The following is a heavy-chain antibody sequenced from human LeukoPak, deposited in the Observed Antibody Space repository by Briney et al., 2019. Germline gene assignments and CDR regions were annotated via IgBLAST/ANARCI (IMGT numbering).Heavy chain of an antibody. CDR1: GFTFSSYV. CDR3: ARDWVYKIDY. Sequence: GGSLRLSCETAGFTFSSYVMHWVRRTPGKGLVWVSRISHDGIISYADSVKGRFTISRDNAKNTLILQMNSLRVEDTAVYYCARDWVYKIDYWGRGTLVIVSS. J-gene: IGHJ4*02. D-gene: IGHD5-24*01. V-gene: IGHV3-74*01. CDR2: ISHDGII.